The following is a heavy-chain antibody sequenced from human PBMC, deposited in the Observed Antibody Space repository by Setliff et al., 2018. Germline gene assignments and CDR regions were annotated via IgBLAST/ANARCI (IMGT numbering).Heavy chain of an antibody. J-gene: IGHJ4*02. CDR2: IHYSGST. CDR3: AIGGGYCDFFDCFPFDN. CDR1: GGTFSDYY. D-gene: IGHD3-16*01. Sequence: SETLSLTCAASGGTFSDYYWTWIRQPPGKGLEWIGSIHYSGSTYYNRSLNSRVTMSVDTSKNHFSLKLPSVTAADTALYYCAIGGGYCDFFDCFPFDNWGQGFLVTVSS. V-gene: IGHV4-59*05.